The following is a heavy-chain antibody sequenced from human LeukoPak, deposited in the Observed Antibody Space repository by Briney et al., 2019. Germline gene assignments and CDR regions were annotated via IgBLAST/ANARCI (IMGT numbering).Heavy chain of an antibody. CDR1: GFTFSSYG. CDR3: TTGPYGATLYYYYYYGMDV. Sequence: GGSLRLSCAASGFTFSSYGMHWVRQAPGKGLEWVAVISYDGSNKYYADSVKGRFTISRDNSKNTLYLQMNSLRAEDTAVYYCTTGPYGATLYYYYYYGMDVWGQGTTVTVSS. V-gene: IGHV3-30*03. D-gene: IGHD1-26*01. CDR2: ISYDGSNK. J-gene: IGHJ6*02.